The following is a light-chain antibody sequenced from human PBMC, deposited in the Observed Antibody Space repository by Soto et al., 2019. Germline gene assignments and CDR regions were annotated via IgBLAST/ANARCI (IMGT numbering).Light chain of an antibody. Sequence: QSVLTQPRSVSGSPGQSVTISCTGTSSDVGGYNYVSWYQQHPGKAPKLMIYDVSKRPSGVPDRFSGSKSGNMASLTISGRQAEDEADYYCCSYAGSYTLVVFGGGTKLTVL. V-gene: IGLV2-11*01. CDR2: DVS. CDR1: SSDVGGYNY. CDR3: CSYAGSYTLVV. J-gene: IGLJ2*01.